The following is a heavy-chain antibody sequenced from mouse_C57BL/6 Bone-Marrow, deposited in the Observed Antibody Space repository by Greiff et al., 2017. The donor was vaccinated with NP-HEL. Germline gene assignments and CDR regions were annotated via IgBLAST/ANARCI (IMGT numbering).Heavy chain of an antibody. CDR3: AREGYYSNYLYAMDY. Sequence: VQRVESGPELVKPGASVKISCKASGYAFSSSWMNWVKQRPGKGLEWIGRIYPGDGDTNYNGKFKGKATLTADKSSSTAYMQLSSLTSEDSAVYFCAREGYYSNYLYAMDYWGQGTSVTVSS. D-gene: IGHD2-5*01. V-gene: IGHV1-82*01. J-gene: IGHJ4*01. CDR1: GYAFSSSW. CDR2: IYPGDGDT.